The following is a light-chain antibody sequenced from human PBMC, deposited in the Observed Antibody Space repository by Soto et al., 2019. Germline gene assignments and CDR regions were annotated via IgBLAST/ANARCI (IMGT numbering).Light chain of an antibody. J-gene: IGKJ3*01. CDR3: QQYGTSPPT. Sequence: EIVLTQSPGTLSLSPGQRATLSCRASQSVSSSYLAWYQKKPGQAPRLLIYGASSRATGIADRFSGSGSGTDFTLTISRLEPEDLAVYYCQQYGTSPPTFGPGTKVDIK. CDR2: GAS. V-gene: IGKV3-20*01. CDR1: QSVSSSY.